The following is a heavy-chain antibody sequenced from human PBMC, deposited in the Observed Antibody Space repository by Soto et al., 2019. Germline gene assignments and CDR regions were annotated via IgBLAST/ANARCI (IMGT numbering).Heavy chain of an antibody. CDR3: EGDTYGEEYFQH. D-gene: IGHD4-17*01. Sequence: GGSLGLSCAASGFSFSSYSMNWVRQAPGKGLEWVSYISSSSSTIYYADSVKGRFTISRDNAKNSLYLQMNSLRAEDTAVYYCEGDTYGEEYFQHWGRGTLVTVSS. V-gene: IGHV3-48*01. CDR2: ISSSSSTI. J-gene: IGHJ1*01. CDR1: GFSFSSYS.